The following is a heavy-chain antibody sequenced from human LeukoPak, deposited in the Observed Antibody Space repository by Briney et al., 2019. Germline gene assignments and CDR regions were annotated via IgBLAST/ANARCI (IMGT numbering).Heavy chain of an antibody. D-gene: IGHD1-26*01. Sequence: PSQTLSLTCIDPGGSISSGGHCWSWIRQHPGKGLEWIGYVYYSGSTFYNPALKSRVNISVDTSKNQFSLKLSSVTAADTAVYYCARGGRGAFDIWGQGTKVTVSP. CDR3: ARGGRGAFDI. CDR2: VYYSGST. CDR1: GGSISSGGHC. J-gene: IGHJ3*02. V-gene: IGHV4-31*02.